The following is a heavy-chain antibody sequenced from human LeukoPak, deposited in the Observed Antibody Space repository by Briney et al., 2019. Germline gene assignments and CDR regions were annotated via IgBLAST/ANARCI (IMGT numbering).Heavy chain of an antibody. D-gene: IGHD3-9*01. CDR3: ARDGRDGPPPLITILGYYFDY. V-gene: IGHV3-30*02. CDR2: IRYDGSNK. J-gene: IGHJ4*02. CDR1: GFTFSSYG. Sequence: GGSLRLSCAASGFTFSSYGMHWVRQAPGKGLEWVAFIRYDGSNKYYADSVKGRFTISRDNSKNTLYLQMNSLRAEDTAVYYCARDGRDGPPPLITILGYYFDYWGQGTLVTVSS.